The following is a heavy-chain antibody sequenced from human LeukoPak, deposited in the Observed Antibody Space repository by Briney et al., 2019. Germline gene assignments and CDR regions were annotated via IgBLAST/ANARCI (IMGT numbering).Heavy chain of an antibody. CDR3: ARDLPRSWYSIYHFHY. J-gene: IGHJ4*02. Sequence: SKTLSLTCAVSGGSISSSNWWSWVRQPPGKGLEWIGEIYHSGSTNYNPSLKSRVTISVDKSKNQFSLKLSAVTAADTAVYYCARDLPRSWYSIYHFHYWGQGTLVTVSS. V-gene: IGHV4-4*02. CDR2: IYHSGST. CDR1: GGSISSSNW. D-gene: IGHD6-13*01.